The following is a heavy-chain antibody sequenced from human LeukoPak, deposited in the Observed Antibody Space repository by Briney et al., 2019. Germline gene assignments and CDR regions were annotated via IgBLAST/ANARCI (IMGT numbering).Heavy chain of an antibody. V-gene: IGHV3-30*02. Sequence: AGGSLRLSCAASGFTFSSYGMHWVRQAPGKGLEWVAFIRYDGSNKYYADSVKGRFTISRDNSKSTLYLQMNSLRAEDTAVYYCAKDQGSYYDYVWGSYRPFDYWGQGTLVTVSS. CDR3: AKDQGSYYDYVWGSYRPFDY. D-gene: IGHD3-16*02. CDR1: GFTFSSYG. CDR2: IRYDGSNK. J-gene: IGHJ4*02.